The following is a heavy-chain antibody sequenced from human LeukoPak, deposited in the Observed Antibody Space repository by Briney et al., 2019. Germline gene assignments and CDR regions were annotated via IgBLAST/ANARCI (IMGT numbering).Heavy chain of an antibody. Sequence: PSETLSLTCTVSGYSISSGYYWGWIRQPPGKGLEWIGSIYHSGSTYYNPSLKSRVTISVDTSKNQFSLKLSSVTAADTAVYYCARGARDGSVYYFDYWGQGTLVTVSS. J-gene: IGHJ4*02. V-gene: IGHV4-38-2*02. CDR3: ARGARDGSVYYFDY. D-gene: IGHD5-24*01. CDR1: GYSISSGYY. CDR2: IYHSGST.